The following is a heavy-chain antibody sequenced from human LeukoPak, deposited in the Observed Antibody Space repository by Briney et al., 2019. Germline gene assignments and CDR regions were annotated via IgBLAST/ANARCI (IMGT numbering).Heavy chain of an antibody. CDR3: AKYGNSGWVIDN. J-gene: IGHJ4*02. CDR1: GGSTGSDY. D-gene: IGHD6-19*01. V-gene: IGHV4-59*08. CDR2: IYYTGGT. Sequence: SETLSLTCTASGGSTGSDYWTWIRQPPGKGLEYIGYIYYTGGTNYNPSLKSRVTISVDTSKNQFSLKLSSVTAADTAVYFCAKYGNSGWVIDNWGQGTLVTVSS.